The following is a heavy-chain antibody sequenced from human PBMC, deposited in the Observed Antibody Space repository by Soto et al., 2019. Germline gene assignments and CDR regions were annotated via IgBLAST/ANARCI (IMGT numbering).Heavy chain of an antibody. J-gene: IGHJ6*02. D-gene: IGHD2-8*02. CDR2: IIPILDIP. CDR1: GGTFSRYT. V-gene: IGHV1-69*02. Sequence: QVQLVQSGAEVKKPGSSVKVSCKASGGTFSRYTFTWVRQAPGQGLEWMGRIIPILDIPNYAQNFQGRVTVPGDKSTTPASVCLSSLTSHGTAVYYCARNFTGVLVLGTSPPGGDNYGWDVWGQGTTVTVSS. CDR3: ARNFTGVLVLGTSPPGGDNYGWDV.